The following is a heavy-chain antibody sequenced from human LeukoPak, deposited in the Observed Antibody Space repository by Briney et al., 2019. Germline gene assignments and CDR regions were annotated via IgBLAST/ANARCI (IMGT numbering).Heavy chain of an antibody. CDR2: IYTSGST. V-gene: IGHV4-4*07. CDR3: ARGVYLGNGYYFDY. D-gene: IGHD2-8*01. Sequence: SETLSLTCTVSGGSISSYYWSWIRQPPGKGLEWIGRIYTSGSTNYNPSLKSRVTISVDTSKNQFSVKLNSVIAADTAMYYCARGVYLGNGYYFDYWGQGTLVTVSS. J-gene: IGHJ4*02. CDR1: GGSISSYY.